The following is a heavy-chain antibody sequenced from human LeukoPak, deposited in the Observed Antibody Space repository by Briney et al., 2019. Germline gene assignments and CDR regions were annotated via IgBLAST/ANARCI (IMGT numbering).Heavy chain of an antibody. J-gene: IGHJ6*02. Sequence: PSETPSLTCTVSGGFITSHYWSWIRQPPGKGLQWIGYIYYSGSTNYNPSLKSRVTISVDTSKKQFSLKLSSVTAADTAVYYCARQFDSYYGMDVWGQGTTVTVSS. V-gene: IGHV4-59*08. CDR2: IYYSGST. CDR3: ARQFDSYYGMDV. CDR1: GGFITSHY.